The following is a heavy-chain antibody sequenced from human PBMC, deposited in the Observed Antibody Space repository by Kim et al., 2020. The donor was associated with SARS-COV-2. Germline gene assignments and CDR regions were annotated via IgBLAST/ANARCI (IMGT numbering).Heavy chain of an antibody. Sequence: VYAVSVKRRITINPDTSKNQFSLQLNSVTPEDTAVYYCARGSVAGRKFDYWGQGTLVTVSS. V-gene: IGHV6-1*01. D-gene: IGHD6-19*01. CDR3: ARGSVAGRKFDY. J-gene: IGHJ4*02.